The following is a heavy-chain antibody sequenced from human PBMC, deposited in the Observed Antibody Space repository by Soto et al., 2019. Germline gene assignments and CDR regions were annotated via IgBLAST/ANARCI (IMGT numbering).Heavy chain of an antibody. CDR3: AREYSSSWYGH. V-gene: IGHV2-5*01. D-gene: IGHD6-13*01. J-gene: IGHJ1*01. Sequence: ESGPTLVNPTQTLTLTCTFSGSSLSTNAVGVGRIRQPPGKALEWLALIYWNDDKRYSPSLKSRLTITKATSKNQVVLTMTNVDPVDTATYYCAREYSSSWYGHWGQGTLVTVSS. CDR1: GSSLSTNAVG. CDR2: IYWNDDK.